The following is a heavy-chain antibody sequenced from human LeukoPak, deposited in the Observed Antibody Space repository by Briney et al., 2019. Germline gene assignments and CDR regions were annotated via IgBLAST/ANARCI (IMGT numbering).Heavy chain of an antibody. V-gene: IGHV4-39*01. CDR1: GVSISSSNSY. Sequence: SETLSLTCTVSGVSISSSNSYWGWLRQPPGRGLEWTGSIYYSGNTYYNASHKSQVFISIDTSKNQFSLRLTSVTAADTAVYYCARQTGSGLFILPGGQGTLVTVSS. D-gene: IGHD3/OR15-3a*01. CDR3: ARQTGSGLFILP. J-gene: IGHJ4*02. CDR2: IYYSGNT.